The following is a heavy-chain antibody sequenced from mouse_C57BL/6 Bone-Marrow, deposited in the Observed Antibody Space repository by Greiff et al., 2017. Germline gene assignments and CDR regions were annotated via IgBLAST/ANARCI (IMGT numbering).Heavy chain of an antibody. Sequence: VQRVESGAELARPGASVKLSCKASGYTFTSYGISWVKQSTGQGLEWIGEIYPRSGNTYYTEKFKGQSTLSEDKAYSTAYMELRSLTSEDSAVYFCARDADDGNYGAMDNWGRGTSVSVTS. CDR1: GYTFTSYG. J-gene: IGHJ4*01. V-gene: IGHV1-81*01. CDR3: ARDADDGNYGAMDN. D-gene: IGHD2-1*01. CDR2: IYPRSGNT.